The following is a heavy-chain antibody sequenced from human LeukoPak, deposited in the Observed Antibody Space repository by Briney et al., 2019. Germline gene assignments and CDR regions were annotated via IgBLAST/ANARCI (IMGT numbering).Heavy chain of an antibody. CDR3: ARERSGGYTYVF. Sequence: SGTLSLTCAVSGGSISSGNWWTGVRLPPGKGLEWIGEIDHSGSTNYNPSLKSRVTISVDKSKNQFSLKLTSVTAADTAVYYCARERSGGYTYVFWGEGSLVTVAS. V-gene: IGHV4-4*02. CDR2: IDHSGST. J-gene: IGHJ4*02. CDR1: GGSISSGNW. D-gene: IGHD5-18*01.